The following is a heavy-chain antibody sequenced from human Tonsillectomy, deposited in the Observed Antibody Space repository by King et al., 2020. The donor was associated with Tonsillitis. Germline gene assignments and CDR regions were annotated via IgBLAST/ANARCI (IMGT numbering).Heavy chain of an antibody. Sequence: VQLVESGGGVVQPGRSLRLSCAASGFTFSNYAMHWVRQAPGKGLEGVAVISYDGSNKDYADSGKGRFTISRDNSKNTLYLQMNSLRAEDTAVYYCARRDGALDYYYYGMDVWGQGTTVTVSS. V-gene: IGHV3-30-3*01. J-gene: IGHJ6*02. D-gene: IGHD4-17*01. CDR2: ISYDGSNK. CDR1: GFTFSNYA. CDR3: ARRDGALDYYYYGMDV.